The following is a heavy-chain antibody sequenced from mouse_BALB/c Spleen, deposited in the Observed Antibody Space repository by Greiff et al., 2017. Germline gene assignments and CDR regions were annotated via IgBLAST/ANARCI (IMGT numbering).Heavy chain of an antibody. CDR2: ISSGSSTI. D-gene: IGHD2-4*01. J-gene: IGHJ3*01. Sequence: DVHLVESGGGLVQPGGSRKLSCAASGFTFSSFGMHWVRQAPEKGLEWVAYISSGSSTIYYADTVKGRFTISRDNPKNTLFLQMTSLRSEDTAMYYCASMITTRGFAYWGQGTLVTVSA. CDR3: ASMITTRGFAY. V-gene: IGHV5-17*02. CDR1: GFTFSSFG.